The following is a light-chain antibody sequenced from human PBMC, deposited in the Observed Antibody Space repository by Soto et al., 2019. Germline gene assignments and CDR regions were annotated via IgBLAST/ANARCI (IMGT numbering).Light chain of an antibody. CDR2: LGS. Sequence: DIVMTQSPLSLPVTPGEPASISCRSSQSLLHSNGYNYLDWYLQKPGQSPQLLIYLGSNRASGVPDRFSGSGSGTDFTLKISRVEAEDVEVYYCMQALHTPLTFGGGTQVEIK. CDR1: QSLLHSNGYNY. V-gene: IGKV2-28*01. J-gene: IGKJ4*01. CDR3: MQALHTPLT.